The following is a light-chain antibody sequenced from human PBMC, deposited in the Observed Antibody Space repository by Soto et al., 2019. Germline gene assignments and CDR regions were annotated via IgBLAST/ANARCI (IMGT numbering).Light chain of an antibody. CDR1: SSDVGTYKF. Sequence: QSALTQPASVSGSPGQSITISCTGTSSDVGTYKFVSWYQQHPGKVPTLMIHEGTKRPSGVSNRFSGSKSGNTATLTISGLQAEDEAIYYCCSYAGTSFWVFGGGTKLTVL. CDR2: EGT. V-gene: IGLV2-23*01. CDR3: CSYAGTSFWV. J-gene: IGLJ3*02.